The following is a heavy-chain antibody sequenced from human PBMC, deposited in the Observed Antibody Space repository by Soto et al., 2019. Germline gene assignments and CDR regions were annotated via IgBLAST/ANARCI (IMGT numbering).Heavy chain of an antibody. V-gene: IGHV4-59*01. CDR2: IYYSGST. CDR1: GGSISSYY. J-gene: IGHJ6*03. CDR3: ARDSRVLPGYYYMDV. D-gene: IGHD3-9*01. Sequence: SDTLSLTCTVSGGSISSYYWSWIRQPPGKGLEWIGYIYYSGSTNYNPSLKSRVTISVDTSKNQFSLKLSSVTAADTAVSYCARDSRVLPGYYYMDVWGKGTTVPVSS.